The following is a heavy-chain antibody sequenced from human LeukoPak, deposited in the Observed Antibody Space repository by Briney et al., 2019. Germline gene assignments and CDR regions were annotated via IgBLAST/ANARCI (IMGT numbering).Heavy chain of an antibody. CDR1: GYTFSSFG. CDR3: ARDRSAASDY. V-gene: IGHV1-18*01. Sequence: ASVKVSCKASGYTFSSFGISWVRQAPGQGLEWMGWIAVYNGNTNYAQKFQGRLTMTTDTSTSTAYMELRSLRSDDTAVYYCARDRSAASDYWGQGTLVTVSS. J-gene: IGHJ4*02. CDR2: IAVYNGNT. D-gene: IGHD2-15*01.